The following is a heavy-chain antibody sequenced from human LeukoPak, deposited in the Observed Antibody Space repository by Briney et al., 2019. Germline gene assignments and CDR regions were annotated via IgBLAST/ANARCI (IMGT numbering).Heavy chain of an antibody. D-gene: IGHD3-3*01. J-gene: IGHJ6*02. Sequence: GGSLRLSCAASGFTFSSYAMSWVRQAPGKGLEWVSAISGSGNTTYYADSVKGRFTISRDNAKNSLYLQMNSLRAEDTAVYYCASPQYYDFWSGYYFSGGMDVWGQGTTVTVSS. CDR1: GFTFSSYA. CDR2: ISGSGNTT. CDR3: ASPQYYDFWSGYYFSGGMDV. V-gene: IGHV3-23*01.